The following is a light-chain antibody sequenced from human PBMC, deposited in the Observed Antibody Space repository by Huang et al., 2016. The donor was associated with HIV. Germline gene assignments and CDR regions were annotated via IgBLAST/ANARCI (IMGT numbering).Light chain of an antibody. CDR1: QSVLKTSNNKNC. V-gene: IGKV4-1*01. CDR2: WAS. J-gene: IGKJ1*01. Sequence: DIVVTQSPDSLALSLGGRAAINCTASQSVLKTSNNKNCLSWYQLKPGQPPKLLIYWASTRESGDPDRFSGSGSGTHFTLTIASLQAEDVAVYYCHQYYDTPQTFGQGTKVEVK. CDR3: HQYYDTPQT.